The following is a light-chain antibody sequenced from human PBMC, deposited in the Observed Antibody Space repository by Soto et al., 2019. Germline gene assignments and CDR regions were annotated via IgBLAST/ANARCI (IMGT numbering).Light chain of an antibody. V-gene: IGKV1-5*01. Sequence: DIQMTQSPSTLSASIGDRVTITCRASQSIGGWLAWYQQKPGKAPKLLIYDAFSVNSGVPSRFSGSRSGTKFTIAISGLQPEDFATYYCQHYHSYPYTFGQGTKLEIK. CDR3: QHYHSYPYT. CDR2: DAF. CDR1: QSIGGW. J-gene: IGKJ2*01.